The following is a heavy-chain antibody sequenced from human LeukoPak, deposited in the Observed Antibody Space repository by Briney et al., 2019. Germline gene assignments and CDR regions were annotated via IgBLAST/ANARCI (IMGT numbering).Heavy chain of an antibody. V-gene: IGHV1-2*02. CDR2: INPDSGGT. D-gene: IGHD6-19*01. J-gene: IGHJ3*02. CDR3: ARVPSIAVDPAFDI. CDR1: GYSFSDYY. Sequence: ASVKVSCKASGYSFSDYYMHWVRQAPGQGLEWMGWINPDSGGTNYAQKFQGRVTMTRDTSISTANMELSRLKSDDTAVYYCARVPSIAVDPAFDIWGQGTMVTVSS.